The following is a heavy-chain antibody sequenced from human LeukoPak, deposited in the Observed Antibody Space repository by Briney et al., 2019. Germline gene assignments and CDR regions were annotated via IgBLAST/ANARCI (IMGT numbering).Heavy chain of an antibody. CDR1: GFTFSSYG. V-gene: IGHV3-23*01. Sequence: GGTLRLSCAASGFTFSSYGMSWVRQAPGKGLEWVSAISGSGGSTYYADSVKGRFTISRDNSKNTLYLQMNSLRAEDTAVYYCAKSAAAGWDSSDYWGQGTLVTVSS. CDR3: AKSAAAGWDSSDY. J-gene: IGHJ4*02. CDR2: ISGSGGST. D-gene: IGHD6-13*01.